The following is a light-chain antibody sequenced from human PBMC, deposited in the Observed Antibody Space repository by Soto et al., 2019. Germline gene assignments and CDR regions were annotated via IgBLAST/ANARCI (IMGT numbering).Light chain of an antibody. CDR1: ISKIGAGYD. CDR2: GNS. Sequence: QSVLTQPPSVSGAPGQRVTISCTGSISKIGAGYDVHWYQQLPGTVPKVLIYGNSNRPSGVPDRFSGSKSGTSASLAITGLQAEDEADYYCQSYDISLSGFHVFGTGTKVTVL. CDR3: QSYDISLSGFHV. V-gene: IGLV1-40*01. J-gene: IGLJ1*01.